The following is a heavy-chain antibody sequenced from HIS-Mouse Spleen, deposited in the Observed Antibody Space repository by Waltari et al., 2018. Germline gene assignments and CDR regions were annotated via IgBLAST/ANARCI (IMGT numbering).Heavy chain of an antibody. Sequence: QVQLQQWGAGLFKPSETLSLTCAVSGGSFSGYYWGWIRQPPGKGLEWIGEINHSGSTNYNPSLKSRVTISVDTSKNQFSLKLSSVTAADTAVYYCARGRFHSWNDAFDIWGQGTMVTVSS. V-gene: IGHV4-34*01. CDR1: GGSFSGYY. D-gene: IGHD1-1*01. J-gene: IGHJ3*02. CDR3: ARGRFHSWNDAFDI. CDR2: INHSGST.